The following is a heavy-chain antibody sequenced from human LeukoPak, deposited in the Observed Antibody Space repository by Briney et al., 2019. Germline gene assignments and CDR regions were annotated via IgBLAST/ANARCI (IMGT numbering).Heavy chain of an antibody. CDR2: ISSGNSI. J-gene: IGHJ4*02. CDR1: VFVFSDYY. Sequence: PGGSLRLSCAASVFVFSDYYMSWVRQAPGKGLEWVSYISSGNSIYYADSVKGRFTISRDNAKNSLYLQMNSLRAEDTAVYYCAREMEGDYGSGTFFDLWGQGNMVTVSS. CDR3: AREMEGDYGSGTFFDL. D-gene: IGHD3-10*01. V-gene: IGHV3-11*01.